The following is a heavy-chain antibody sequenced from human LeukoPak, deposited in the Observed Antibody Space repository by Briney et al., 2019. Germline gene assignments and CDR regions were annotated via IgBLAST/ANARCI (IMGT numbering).Heavy chain of an antibody. Sequence: GGSLRLSCAASGFIFSDYYMSWIRQAPGKGLEWVSYISSSGSTMYYTDSVKGRFTISRDNAKDSLYLQMNSLRAEDTAVYYCARRTYYYDSSGKDAFDIWGQGTMVTVSS. V-gene: IGHV3-11*04. J-gene: IGHJ3*02. CDR3: ARRTYYYDSSGKDAFDI. CDR2: ISSSGSTM. CDR1: GFIFSDYY. D-gene: IGHD3-22*01.